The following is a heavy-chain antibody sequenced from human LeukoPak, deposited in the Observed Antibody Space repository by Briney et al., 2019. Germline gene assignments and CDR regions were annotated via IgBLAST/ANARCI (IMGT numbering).Heavy chain of an antibody. CDR3: AKTGSSGGWYPSRYFDY. J-gene: IGHJ4*02. D-gene: IGHD6-19*01. V-gene: IGHV3-23*01. CDR1: GFTFSSYA. CDR2: ISGSGGST. Sequence: GGSLRLSCAASGFTFSSYAMSWVRQAPGKGLEWVSAISGSGGSTYYADSGKGRFTISRDNSKNTLYLQTNSLRAEDTAVYYCAKTGSSGGWYPSRYFDYWGQGTLVTVSS.